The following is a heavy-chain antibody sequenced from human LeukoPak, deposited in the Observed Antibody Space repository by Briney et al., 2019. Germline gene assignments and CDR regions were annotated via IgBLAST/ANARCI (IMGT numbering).Heavy chain of an antibody. V-gene: IGHV1-2*02. D-gene: IGHD6-6*01. CDR3: VKDHGARLRLDS. Sequence: ASVKVSCKASGYTFTGYYIHWVRQAPGQGLEWMGWINPNTAGTNYAQKFQGRVTMSRDTSISTAYMELSSLTSDDTAVYYCVKDHGARLRLDSWGQGTLVTVSS. J-gene: IGHJ4*02. CDR1: GYTFTGYY. CDR2: INPNTAGT.